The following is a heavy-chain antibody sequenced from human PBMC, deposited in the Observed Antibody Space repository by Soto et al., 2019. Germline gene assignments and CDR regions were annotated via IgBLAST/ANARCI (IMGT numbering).Heavy chain of an antibody. D-gene: IGHD1-1*01. Sequence: QVQLQQWGAGLLKPSETLSLTCAVYGGSFSGYYWSWIRQPPGKGLEWIGEINHGGSTNYNPSLNSRVTISVDTSKNQCSLKLSSLTATDTAVYYCAREGGVTTRSNDYWGQGTLVTVSS. CDR3: AREGGVTTRSNDY. CDR1: GGSFSGYY. CDR2: INHGGST. V-gene: IGHV4-34*01. J-gene: IGHJ4*02.